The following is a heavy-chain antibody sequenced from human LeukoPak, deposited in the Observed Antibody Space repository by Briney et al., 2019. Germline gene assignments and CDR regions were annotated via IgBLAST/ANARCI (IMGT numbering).Heavy chain of an antibody. D-gene: IGHD3-22*01. CDR3: ARLFKYYYDSSGHNFDY. V-gene: IGHV1-2*02. CDR2: INPNSGGT. Sequence: ASVKVSCKAFGYTFTGYYMHWARQAPGQGLEWMGWINPNSGGTNYAQKFQGRVTMTRDTSISTAYMELSRLRSDDTAVYYCARLFKYYYDSSGHNFDYWGQGTLVTVSS. J-gene: IGHJ4*02. CDR1: GYTFTGYY.